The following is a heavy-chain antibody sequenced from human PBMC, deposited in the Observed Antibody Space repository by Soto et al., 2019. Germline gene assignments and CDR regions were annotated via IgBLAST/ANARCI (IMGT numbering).Heavy chain of an antibody. Sequence: GASVKVSCKASGYTFTGHYMHWVRQAPGQGLEWMGWINPNSVGTNYAQKFQGRVTMTRDTSISTAYMELSRLRSDDTAVYYCAREPMGRAAHGFDIWGQGTMVSVSS. CDR2: INPNSVGT. V-gene: IGHV1-2*02. CDR3: AREPMGRAAHGFDI. J-gene: IGHJ3*02. D-gene: IGHD3-10*01. CDR1: GYTFTGHY.